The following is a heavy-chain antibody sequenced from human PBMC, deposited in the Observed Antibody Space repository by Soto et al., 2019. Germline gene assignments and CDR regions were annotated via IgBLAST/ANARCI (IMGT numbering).Heavy chain of an antibody. Sequence: PGGSLRLSCAASGFTFSSHAMHWVRQAPGKGLEWVAVISYDGSNKYYADSVKGRFTISRDNSKNTLYLQMNSLRAEDTAVYYCARVPSSSGRAHFDYWGQGTLVTVSS. D-gene: IGHD2-15*01. J-gene: IGHJ4*02. CDR2: ISYDGSNK. CDR1: GFTFSSHA. V-gene: IGHV3-30-3*01. CDR3: ARVPSSSGRAHFDY.